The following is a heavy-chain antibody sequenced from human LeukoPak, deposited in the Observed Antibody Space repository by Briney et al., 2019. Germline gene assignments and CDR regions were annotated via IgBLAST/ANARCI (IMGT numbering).Heavy chain of an antibody. CDR3: AKDIGSGSYFTYYFDY. D-gene: IGHD1-26*01. CDR1: GFTFHDYA. Sequence: GGSLRLSCAASGFTFHDYAMHWVRQAPGKGLEWVSGISWNSGSIGYADSVKGRFTISRDNAKNSLYLQMNSLRAEDTAFYYCAKDIGSGSYFTYYFDYWGQGTLVTVSS. V-gene: IGHV3-9*01. J-gene: IGHJ4*02. CDR2: ISWNSGSI.